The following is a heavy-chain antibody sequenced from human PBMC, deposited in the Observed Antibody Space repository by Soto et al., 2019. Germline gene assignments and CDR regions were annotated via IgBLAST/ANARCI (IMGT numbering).Heavy chain of an antibody. Sequence: PGGSLRLSCAASGFIFSNYAMHWVRQAPGKGLEWVALILFDGRNEYYADSVKGRFIISRDNSKNTLYLQMNSLRPEYTAVYYCAKDMPPNNDILTGYYSGFDYWGQGTLVTVSS. CDR1: GFIFSNYA. D-gene: IGHD3-9*01. J-gene: IGHJ4*02. CDR2: ILFDGRNE. CDR3: AKDMPPNNDILTGYYSGFDY. V-gene: IGHV3-30*18.